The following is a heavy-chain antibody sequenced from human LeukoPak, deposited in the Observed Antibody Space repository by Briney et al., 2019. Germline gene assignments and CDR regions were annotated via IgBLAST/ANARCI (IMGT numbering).Heavy chain of an antibody. CDR3: ARGTVATIGWYFDL. D-gene: IGHD5-12*01. V-gene: IGHV3-13*05. J-gene: IGHJ2*01. Sequence: GGSLRLSCAASGFTFSSYDMHWVRQATGKGLEWVSTIGAGGDPYYPGSVKGRFTISRENAKNSLYLQMNSLRVGDTAMYYCARGTVATIGWYFDLWGRGTLVTVSS. CDR2: IGAGGDP. CDR1: GFTFSSYD.